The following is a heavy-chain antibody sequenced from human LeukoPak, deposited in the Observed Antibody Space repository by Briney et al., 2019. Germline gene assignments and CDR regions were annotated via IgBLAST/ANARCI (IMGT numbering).Heavy chain of an antibody. D-gene: IGHD6-19*01. CDR1: GYSISSGYY. CDR2: ISSSTSYI. CDR3: ARSSGLYYYYGMDV. Sequence: PSETLSLTCTVSGYSISSGYYWGWVRQAPGKGLEWVSSISSSTSYIKYADSVKGRFTISRDNAKNSLYLQMNSLGAEDTAVYYCARSSGLYYYYGMDVWGQGTTVTVSS. V-gene: IGHV3-21*01. J-gene: IGHJ6*02.